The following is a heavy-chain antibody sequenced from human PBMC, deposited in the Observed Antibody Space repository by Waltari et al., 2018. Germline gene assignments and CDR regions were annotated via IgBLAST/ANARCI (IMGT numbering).Heavy chain of an antibody. CDR1: GFTFSSYG. CDR2: VRSDGSNA. D-gene: IGHD2-21*01. Sequence: QVQLVESGGGVVQPGGSLRLSCAASGFTFSSYGMHWVRQGPGKGLEWVAFVRSDGSNAYYADSVKGRFTISRDNSKNTLYLQMNSLRVEDTAVYYCAIQCGGGCYQDYWGQGTLVTVSS. V-gene: IGHV3-30*02. J-gene: IGHJ4*02. CDR3: AIQCGGGCYQDY.